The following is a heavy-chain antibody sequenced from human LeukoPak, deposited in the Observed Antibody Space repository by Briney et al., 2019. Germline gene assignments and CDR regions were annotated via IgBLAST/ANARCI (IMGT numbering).Heavy chain of an antibody. Sequence: PGGSLRLSCAASGFTFSGYGMHWVRQAPGKGLEWVAFIQYDGSNKEYADSVKGRFTISRDNSENTLYLQMNSLGPYDTALYYCAREWCSDNICYGMDVWGKGTTVTVSS. V-gene: IGHV3-30*02. D-gene: IGHD2-8*02. CDR2: IQYDGSNK. CDR3: AREWCSDNICYGMDV. CDR1: GFTFSGYG. J-gene: IGHJ6*04.